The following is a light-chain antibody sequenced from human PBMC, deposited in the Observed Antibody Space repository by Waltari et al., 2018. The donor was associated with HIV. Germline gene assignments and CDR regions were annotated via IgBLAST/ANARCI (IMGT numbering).Light chain of an antibody. CDR1: QSIDSW. CDR3: QQYNSISWT. V-gene: IGKV1-5*03. J-gene: IGKJ1*01. CDR2: KAS. Sequence: DIQMTQSPSTLSASVGDRVTITCRASQSIDSWLAWYQQKPGKAPNLLIYKASTLESGVPSRFSGSGSGTEFTLTISSLQPDDFATYYCQQYNSISWTFGQGTKVEIK.